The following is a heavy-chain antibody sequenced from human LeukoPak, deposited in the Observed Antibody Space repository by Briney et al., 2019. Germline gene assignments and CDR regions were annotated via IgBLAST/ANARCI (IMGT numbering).Heavy chain of an antibody. CDR2: INSDGSST. J-gene: IGHJ4*02. CDR1: GFTFSSYW. Sequence: GGSLRLSCAASGFTFSSYWMHWVRQAPGKGLVWVSRINSDGSSTSYADSVKGRFTISRDNAKNSLYLQMNSLRAEDTAVYYCARDRRGREFDYWGQGTLVTVSS. CDR3: ARDRRGREFDY. D-gene: IGHD5-12*01. V-gene: IGHV3-74*01.